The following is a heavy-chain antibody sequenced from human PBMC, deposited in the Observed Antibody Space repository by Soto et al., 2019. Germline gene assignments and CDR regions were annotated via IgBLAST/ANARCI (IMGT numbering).Heavy chain of an antibody. CDR3: ARARLSGVYYYYYGMDV. Sequence: TSETLSLTCTVSGGSISSYYWSWIRQPPGKGLEWVGYIYYSGSTNYNPSLKSRVTISVDTSKNQFSLKLSSVTAADTAVYYCARARLSGVYYYYYGMDVWGQGTTVTVSS. J-gene: IGHJ6*02. CDR1: GGSISSYY. CDR2: IYYSGST. V-gene: IGHV4-59*01. D-gene: IGHD2-15*01.